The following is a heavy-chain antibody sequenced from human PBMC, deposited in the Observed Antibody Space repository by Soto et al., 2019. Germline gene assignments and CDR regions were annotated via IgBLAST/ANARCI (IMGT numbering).Heavy chain of an antibody. V-gene: IGHV4-31*03. D-gene: IGHD2-21*01. J-gene: IGHJ5*02. Sequence: SETLSLTCSVSGAALNSGTYYWSWIRQVPGKGLEWIGHIYVTGAVDYNPSLRYRITISQDTSERQFSLNLRLVTAADTAVYYCARLRIATNNYKWFAPWGQGTLVTVSS. CDR3: ARLRIATNNYKWFAP. CDR1: GAALNSGTYY. CDR2: IYVTGAV.